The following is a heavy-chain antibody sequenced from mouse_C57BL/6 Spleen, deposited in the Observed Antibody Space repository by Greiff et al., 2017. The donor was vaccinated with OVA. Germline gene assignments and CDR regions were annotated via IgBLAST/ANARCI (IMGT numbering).Heavy chain of an antibody. V-gene: IGHV1-54*01. CDR1: GYAFTNYL. CDR2: INPGSGGT. Sequence: VQLQQSGAELVRPGTSVKVSCKASGYAFTNYLIEWVKQRPGQGLEWIGVINPGSGGTNYNEKFKGKATLTADKSSSTAYMQLSSLTSEDSAVYFCAIGNYPMDYWGQGTSVTVSS. D-gene: IGHD2-1*01. CDR3: AIGNYPMDY. J-gene: IGHJ4*01.